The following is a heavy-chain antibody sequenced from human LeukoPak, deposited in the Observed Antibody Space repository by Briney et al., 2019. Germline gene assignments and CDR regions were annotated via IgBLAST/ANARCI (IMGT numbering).Heavy chain of an antibody. CDR1: GGSISSSSYY. D-gene: IGHD5-12*01. V-gene: IGHV4-39*01. CDR2: IYYSGST. J-gene: IGHJ6*02. CDR3: ARGIVATIPTLYYYYGMDV. Sequence: PSETLSLTRTVSGGSISSSSYYWGWIRQPPGKGLEWIGSIYYSGSTYYNPSLKSRVTISVDTSKNQFSLKLSSVTAADTAVYYCARGIVATIPTLYYYYGMDVWGQGTTVTVSS.